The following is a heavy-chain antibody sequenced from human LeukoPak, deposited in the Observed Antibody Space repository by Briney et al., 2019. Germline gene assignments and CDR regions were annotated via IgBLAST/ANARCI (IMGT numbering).Heavy chain of an antibody. Sequence: ASVKVSCKASGYTFTSYGISWVRQAPGQGLEWMGWISAYNGNTNYAQKLQGRVTMTTDTSTSTAYMELRSLRSDDTAVYYCAKDLTYSGYVPCFDYWGQGTLVTVSS. D-gene: IGHD5-12*01. V-gene: IGHV1-18*01. CDR1: GYTFTSYG. CDR2: ISAYNGNT. J-gene: IGHJ4*02. CDR3: AKDLTYSGYVPCFDY.